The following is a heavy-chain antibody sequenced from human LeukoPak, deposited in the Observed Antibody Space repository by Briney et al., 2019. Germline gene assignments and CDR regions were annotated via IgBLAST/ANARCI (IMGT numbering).Heavy chain of an antibody. CDR3: WSSSSSGYAYYFDY. Sequence: GGSLRLSCAPSGFPLSRYAMLGPRHAPGKALECVAFISDDGTNTYHADSEKGRFTISRDNPKNTLYLQAHSLRAADTVLYFCWSSSSSGYAYYFDYWGQGTLVTVS. CDR2: ISDDGTNT. D-gene: IGHD6-19*01. CDR1: GFPLSRYA. J-gene: IGHJ4*02. V-gene: IGHV3-30*04.